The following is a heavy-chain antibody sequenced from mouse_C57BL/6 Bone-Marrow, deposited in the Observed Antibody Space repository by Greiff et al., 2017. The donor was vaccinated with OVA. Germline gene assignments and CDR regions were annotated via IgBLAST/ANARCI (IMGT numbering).Heavy chain of an antibody. CDR1: GYAFSSYW. Sequence: QVQLQQSGAELVKPGASVKISCKASGYAFSSYWMNWVKQRPGKGLEWIGQIYPGDGDTNYNGKFKGKATLTADKSSSTAYMQLSSLISEDSAVYFCARGYYGSSFAMDYWGQGTSVTVSS. CDR3: ARGYYGSSFAMDY. CDR2: IYPGDGDT. J-gene: IGHJ4*01. D-gene: IGHD1-1*01. V-gene: IGHV1-80*01.